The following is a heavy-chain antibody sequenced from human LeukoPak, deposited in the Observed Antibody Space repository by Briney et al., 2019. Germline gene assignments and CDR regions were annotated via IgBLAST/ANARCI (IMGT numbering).Heavy chain of an antibody. J-gene: IGHJ4*02. V-gene: IGHV1-69*02. D-gene: IGHD6-13*01. Sequence: SVKVSCKASGGTFSSYTISWVRQAPGQGLEWIGRIIPILGIANYAQKFQGRVTITADKSTSTAYMELSSLRSEDTAMYSCARAYSSSWFPLGYWGQGTLVTVSS. CDR2: IIPILGIA. CDR1: GGTFSSYT. CDR3: ARAYSSSWFPLGY.